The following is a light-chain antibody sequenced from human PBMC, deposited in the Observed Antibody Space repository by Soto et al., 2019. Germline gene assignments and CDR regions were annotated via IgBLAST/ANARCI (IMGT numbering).Light chain of an antibody. Sequence: DIQMTQSPSSLSASVGDRVTITCRASQSISSYLNWYQQKPGKAPKFLIYAASSLQSGVPSRFSGRGSGTDFTLTISSLQPEDFATYYGQQSYSSPITFGQGTRLEIK. CDR2: AAS. V-gene: IGKV1-39*01. CDR3: QQSYSSPIT. J-gene: IGKJ5*01. CDR1: QSISSY.